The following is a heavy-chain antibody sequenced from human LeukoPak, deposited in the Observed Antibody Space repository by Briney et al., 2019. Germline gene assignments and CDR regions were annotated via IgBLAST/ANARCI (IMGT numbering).Heavy chain of an antibody. Sequence: ASVKVSCKASGYTFTGYYMHWERQATGQGLEWMGRINPNSGGTNYAQKFQGRVTMTRDTSISTAYMELSRLRSDDTAVYYCSTWNYYDSSGFIDYWGQGTLVTVSS. CDR1: GYTFTGYY. J-gene: IGHJ4*02. D-gene: IGHD3-22*01. V-gene: IGHV1-2*06. CDR2: INPNSGGT. CDR3: STWNYYDSSGFIDY.